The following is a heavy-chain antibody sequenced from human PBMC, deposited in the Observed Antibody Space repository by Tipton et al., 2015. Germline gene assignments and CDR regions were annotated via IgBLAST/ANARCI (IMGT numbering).Heavy chain of an antibody. D-gene: IGHD5-18*01. V-gene: IGHV3-74*01. Sequence: GSLRLSCAASGFTFSNYWLHCVRQAPGKGLVWVSRIDSYGSETHYADSVKCRFTISRDNAKNTVYVQMNSLRAEDTAVYYCARAGGYPSPHRYWYGMDVWGQGTTVPVSS. CDR2: IDSYGSET. CDR3: ARAGGYPSPHRYWYGMDV. J-gene: IGHJ6*02. CDR1: GFTFSNYW.